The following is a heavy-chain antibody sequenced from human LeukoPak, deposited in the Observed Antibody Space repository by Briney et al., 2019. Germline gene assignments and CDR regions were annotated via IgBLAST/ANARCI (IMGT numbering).Heavy chain of an antibody. D-gene: IGHD3-3*01. CDR3: ARDLARSITIFGVVPRAAFDI. CDR1: GGTFISYA. J-gene: IGHJ3*02. V-gene: IGHV1-69*13. CDR2: IIPIFGTA. Sequence: SVKVSCKASGGTFISYAISWVRQAPGQGLEWMGGIIPIFGTANYAQKFQGRVTITADESTSTAYMELSSLRSEDTAVYYCARDLARSITIFGVVPRAAFDIWGQGTMVTVSS.